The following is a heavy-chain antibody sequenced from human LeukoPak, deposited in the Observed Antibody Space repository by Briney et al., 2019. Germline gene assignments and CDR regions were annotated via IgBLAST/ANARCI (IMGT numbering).Heavy chain of an antibody. Sequence: ASVKVSCKASGYTFIDYYLHWVRRAPGQGLEWMGWINPNSGGTNYAQKFQGRVTMTRGTSISTAYMELSRLRSDDTALYYCARLGLVQYSYYGLDVWGQGTTVTVSS. CDR3: ARLGLVQYSYYGLDV. J-gene: IGHJ6*02. D-gene: IGHD3/OR15-3a*01. CDR1: GYTFIDYY. CDR2: INPNSGGT. V-gene: IGHV1-2*02.